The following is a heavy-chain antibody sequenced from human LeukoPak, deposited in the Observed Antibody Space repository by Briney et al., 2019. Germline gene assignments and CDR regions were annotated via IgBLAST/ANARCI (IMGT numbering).Heavy chain of an antibody. CDR3: ASLVAANAWFDP. J-gene: IGHJ5*02. CDR2: IYYSGST. V-gene: IGHV4-59*01. Sequence: SETLSLTCTVSGGSISSYYWSWIRQPPGKGLEWIGYIYYSGSTNYNPSLKSRVTISVDTSKNQFPLKLSSVTAADTAVYYCASLVAANAWFDPWGQGTLVTVSS. CDR1: GGSISSYY. D-gene: IGHD6-25*01.